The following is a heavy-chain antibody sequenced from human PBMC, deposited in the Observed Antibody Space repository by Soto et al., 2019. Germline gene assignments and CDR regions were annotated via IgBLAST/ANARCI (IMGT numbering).Heavy chain of an antibody. D-gene: IGHD6-19*01. V-gene: IGHV3-23*01. Sequence: EAQLLESGGGLVQPGGSLRLSCAASGFTFSGYAMNWVRQAPGKGLEWVSVISGSGDSTYYADSVKGRFTISRDNSKNTLYLQMNSLRAEDTAVYYCARRSSGWYFDYWGQGTLVTVSS. J-gene: IGHJ4*02. CDR1: GFTFSGYA. CDR3: ARRSSGWYFDY. CDR2: ISGSGDST.